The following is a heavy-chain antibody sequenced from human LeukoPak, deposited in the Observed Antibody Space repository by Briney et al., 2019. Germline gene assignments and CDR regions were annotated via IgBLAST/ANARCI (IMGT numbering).Heavy chain of an antibody. V-gene: IGHV1-2*02. CDR1: GYTFTGYY. CDR3: ARGGDYYDSSAAGFDY. J-gene: IGHJ4*02. CDR2: INPNSGGT. D-gene: IGHD3-22*01. Sequence: ASVKVSCKASGYTFTGYYMHWVRQAPRQGLEWMGWINPNSGGTNYAQKFQGRVTMTSDTSISTAYMELSRLRSDDTAVYYCARGGDYYDSSAAGFDYWGQGTLVTVSS.